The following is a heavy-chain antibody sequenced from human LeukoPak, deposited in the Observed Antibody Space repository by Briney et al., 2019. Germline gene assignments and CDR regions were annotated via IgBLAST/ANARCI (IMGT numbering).Heavy chain of an antibody. Sequence: PSETLSLTCTVSGGSISSSSTYYWGWIRQPPGKGLEWIGSSYYSGSTYYNPSLKSRLTISVDTSKNQFSLKLSSVTAADTAVYYCARGAVVGKMSWFDPWGQGTLVTVSS. CDR1: GGSISSSSTYY. CDR2: SYYSGST. D-gene: IGHD6-19*01. CDR3: ARGAVVGKMSWFDP. V-gene: IGHV4-39*01. J-gene: IGHJ5*02.